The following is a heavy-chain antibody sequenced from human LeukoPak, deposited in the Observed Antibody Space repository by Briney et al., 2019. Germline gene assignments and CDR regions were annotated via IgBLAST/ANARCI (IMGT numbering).Heavy chain of an antibody. J-gene: IGHJ4*02. D-gene: IGHD4-17*01. V-gene: IGHV3-48*03. Sequence: GGSLRLSCAASGFTFSSYEMNWVRQAPGKGLEWVSYISSSGSTIYYADSVKGRFTISRDNAKNSLYLQMNSLRAEDTAVYYCARVSQPRGDDGYRGQGTLVTVSS. CDR3: ARVSQPRGDDGY. CDR2: ISSSGSTI. CDR1: GFTFSSYE.